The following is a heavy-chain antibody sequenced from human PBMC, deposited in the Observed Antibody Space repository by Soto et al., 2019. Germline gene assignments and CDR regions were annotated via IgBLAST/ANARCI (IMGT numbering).Heavy chain of an antibody. J-gene: IGHJ3*01. V-gene: IGHV1-18*01. CDR2: ISAYSGNT. Sequence: QVKLVQSGAEVKKPGASVKVSCKASGYTFSNSGVIWVRQAPGQGLEWMGWISAYSGNTYYARKLQDRVTMTTDTSTSTAYMELRTLRSDDTAVYYCARARHDGYDVWGQGTMVTVSS. CDR3: ARARHDGYDV. CDR1: GYTFSNSG.